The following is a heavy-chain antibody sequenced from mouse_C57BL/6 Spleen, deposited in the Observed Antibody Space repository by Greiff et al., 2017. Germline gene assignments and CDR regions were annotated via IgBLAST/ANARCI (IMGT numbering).Heavy chain of an antibody. CDR1: GYTFTDYN. CDR2: INPSSGGT. CDR3: ARSRYGRDPLAD. V-gene: IGHV1-18*01. J-gene: IGHJ3*01. Sequence: VQLQQSGPELVKPGASVKLSCKASGYTFTDYNMHWVKQSPGESLEWIGDINPSSGGTNYNEKFKGKATLTADKSSSTAYMALRRLTSEDTAVYCCARSRYGRDPLADWGQGTLVTVAA. D-gene: IGHD1-1*01.